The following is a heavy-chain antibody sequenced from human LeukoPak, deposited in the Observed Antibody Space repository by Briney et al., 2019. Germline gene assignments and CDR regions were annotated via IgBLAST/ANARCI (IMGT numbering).Heavy chain of an antibody. D-gene: IGHD2-21*02. CDR2: IKHTGST. CDR1: GGSFSDYY. CDR3: ARAYCVGDCTVLHIYFDN. Sequence: SETLSLTCAVYGGSFSDYYWSWIRQSPGKGLEWIGEIKHTGSTTYNASLKSRVTISVDTSKNQFSLKLRSVMAADTAVYYCARAYCVGDCTVLHIYFDNWGQGTLVTVSS. V-gene: IGHV4-34*01. J-gene: IGHJ4*02.